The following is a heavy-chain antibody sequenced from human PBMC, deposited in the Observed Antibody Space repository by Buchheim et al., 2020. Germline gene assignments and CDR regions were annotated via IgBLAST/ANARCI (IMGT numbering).Heavy chain of an antibody. J-gene: IGHJ3*02. V-gene: IGHV3-33*01. CDR1: GFTFSSYG. D-gene: IGHD2-15*01. CDR3: ARADAYCRGGNCLDVFDI. CDR2: IWDDGSNK. Sequence: QVQLVESGGGVVQPGRSLRLSCAASGFTFSSYGMHWVRQAPGKGLEWVAVIWDDGSNKYYADSVKGRFTISRDNSKNTMYLQMNRLRAEDTDVYYCARADAYCRGGNCLDVFDIWGQGT.